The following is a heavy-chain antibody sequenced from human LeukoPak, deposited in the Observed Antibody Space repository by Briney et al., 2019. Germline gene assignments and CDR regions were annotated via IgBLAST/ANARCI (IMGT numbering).Heavy chain of an antibody. V-gene: IGHV4-59*11. CDR2: IYYNGGT. J-gene: IGHJ6*03. CDR3: ARRLLHYYYMDV. CDR1: GGSISSHY. Sequence: SETLSLTCTVSGGSISSHYWSWIRQPPGKGLEWIGYIYYNGGTNYNPSLKNRVAITVDTSKNQFSLMLNSVTAADTALYYCARRLLHYYYMDVGGKGTTVTVSS. D-gene: IGHD2-21*01.